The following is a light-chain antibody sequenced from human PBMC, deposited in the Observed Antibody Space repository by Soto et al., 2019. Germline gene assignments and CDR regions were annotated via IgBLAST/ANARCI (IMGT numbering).Light chain of an antibody. V-gene: IGLV2-8*01. CDR2: EVS. CDR3: CSYAGNKHYV. J-gene: IGLJ1*01. CDR1: SSDIGKYDY. Sequence: QSALTQPPSASGSPGQSVTVSCHGTSSDIGKYDYVSWFQQHPGQAPKLIISEVSQRPSGVPDRFSGSKSANTASLTVSGLQPEDEADYYCCSYAGNKHYVFGTGTKVTV.